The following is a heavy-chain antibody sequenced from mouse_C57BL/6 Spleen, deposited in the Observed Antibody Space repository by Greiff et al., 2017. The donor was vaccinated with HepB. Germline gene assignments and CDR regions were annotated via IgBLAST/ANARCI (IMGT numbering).Heavy chain of an antibody. CDR1: GFTFSDYG. V-gene: IGHV5-17*01. J-gene: IGHJ3*01. Sequence: EVMLVESGGGLVKPGGSLKLSCAASGFTFSDYGMHWVRQAPEKGLEWVAYISSGSSTIYYADTVKGRFTISRDNAKNTLFLQMTSLRSEDTAMYYCASDGYYDWFAYWGQGTLVTVSA. CDR3: ASDGYYDWFAY. CDR2: ISSGSSTI. D-gene: IGHD2-3*01.